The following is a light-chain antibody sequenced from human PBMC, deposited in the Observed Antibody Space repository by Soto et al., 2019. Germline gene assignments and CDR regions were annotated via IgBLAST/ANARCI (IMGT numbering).Light chain of an antibody. Sequence: DIHINQSPSALSASVGDRVTITCRASQSISSYLNWYQQKPGKAPKLLIYAASSLQSGVPSRFSGSGSGTDFTLTISSLQPEDFAVYYCQQYNNWPPTFGQGTKVDI. CDR1: QSISSY. CDR3: QQYNNWPPT. J-gene: IGKJ1*01. CDR2: AAS. V-gene: IGKV1-39*01.